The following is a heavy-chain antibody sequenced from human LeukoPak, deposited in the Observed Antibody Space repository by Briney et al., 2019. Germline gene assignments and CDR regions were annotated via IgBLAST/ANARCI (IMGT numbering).Heavy chain of an antibody. Sequence: GGSLRLSCAASGFTFSNYWMSWVRQSPGKGLEWVANIKQDGSEIYYVDSVKGRFTISRDNAKSSLYLQMNSLRAEDTAVYYCARDGSGWSAYWGQGTLVTVSS. J-gene: IGHJ4*02. CDR3: ARDGSGWSAY. D-gene: IGHD6-19*01. CDR2: IKQDGSEI. CDR1: GFTFSNYW. V-gene: IGHV3-7*01.